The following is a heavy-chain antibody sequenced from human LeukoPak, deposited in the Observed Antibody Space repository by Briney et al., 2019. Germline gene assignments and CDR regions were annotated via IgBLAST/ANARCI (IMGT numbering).Heavy chain of an antibody. CDR3: ARGIWRGNIVVVPAAISPLHYYYGMDV. J-gene: IGHJ6*02. CDR2: ISAYNGNT. D-gene: IGHD2-2*02. CDR1: GYTFTSYG. Sequence: GASVKVSCKASGYTFTSYGISWVRQAPGQGLEWMGWISAYNGNTNYAQKLQGRVTMTTDTSTSTAYMELRSLRSDDTAVYYCARGIWRGNIVVVPAAISPLHYYYGMDVWGQGTTVTVSS. V-gene: IGHV1-18*01.